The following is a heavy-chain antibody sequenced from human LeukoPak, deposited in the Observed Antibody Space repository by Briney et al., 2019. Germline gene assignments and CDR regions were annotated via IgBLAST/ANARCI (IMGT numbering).Heavy chain of an antibody. CDR3: ARDRGWELRWFELDY. CDR1: GYTFTSYY. D-gene: IGHD1-26*01. Sequence: ASVKVSCEASGYTFTSYYMHWVRQAPGQGLEWMGLINPSGSSTSYAQKFQGRLSLTRDMSTSTDYMELSSLRSEDTAVYYCARDRGWELRWFELDYWGQGTLVTVSS. V-gene: IGHV1-46*01. CDR2: INPSGSST. J-gene: IGHJ4*02.